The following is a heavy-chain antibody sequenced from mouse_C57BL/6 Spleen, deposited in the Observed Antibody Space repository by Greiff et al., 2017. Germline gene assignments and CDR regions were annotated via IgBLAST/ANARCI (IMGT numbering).Heavy chain of an antibody. J-gene: IGHJ2*01. V-gene: IGHV1-5*01. CDR1: GYTFTSYW. Sequence: VQLQQSGTVLARPGASVKMSCKTSGYTFTSYWMHWVKQRPGQGLEWLGAIYPGNSDTSYNQKFKGMAKLTAVTSASTAYMELSSLTKEDSAVYYCTRSNYVDYWGQGTTLTGSS. CDR3: TRSNYVDY. CDR2: IYPGNSDT.